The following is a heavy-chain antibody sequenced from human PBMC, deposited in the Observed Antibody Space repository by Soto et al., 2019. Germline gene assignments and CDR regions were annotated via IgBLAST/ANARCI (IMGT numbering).Heavy chain of an antibody. CDR3: ARPFGAGTPNYMDV. Sequence: QLQLQESGPGLVKPSETLSLTCTVSGGSISSSSYYWGWIRQPPGKGLEWIGSIYYSGSTYYNPSLKSRVTISVDTSKNQSSLKLSSVTAADTAVYYCARPFGAGTPNYMDVWGKGTTVTVSS. D-gene: IGHD3-10*01. J-gene: IGHJ6*03. CDR1: GGSISSSSYY. CDR2: IYYSGST. V-gene: IGHV4-39*01.